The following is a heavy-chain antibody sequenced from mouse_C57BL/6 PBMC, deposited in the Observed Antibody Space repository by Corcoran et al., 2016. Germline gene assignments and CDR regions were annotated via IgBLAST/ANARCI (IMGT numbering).Heavy chain of an antibody. D-gene: IGHD4-1*01. V-gene: IGHV3-6*01. J-gene: IGHJ2*01. Sequence: DVQLQESGPGLVKPSQSLSLTCSVTGYSITSGYYWNWIRQFPGNKLEWMGYISYDGSNNYNPSLKNRISITRDTSKNQFFLKLNSVTTEDTATYYCARERELGNFDYWGQGTTLTVSS. CDR2: ISYDGSN. CDR1: GYSITSGYY. CDR3: ARERELGNFDY.